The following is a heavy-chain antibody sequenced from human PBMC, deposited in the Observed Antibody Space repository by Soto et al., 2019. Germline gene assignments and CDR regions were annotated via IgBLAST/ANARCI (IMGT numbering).Heavy chain of an antibody. CDR2: IIPIFGTA. V-gene: IGHV1-69*13. Sequence: GASVKVSCKASGCTFSSYAISWVRQAPGQGLEWMGGIIPIFGTANYAQKFQGRVTITADESTSTAYMELSSLRSEDTAVYYCARDEGDRIAAGMRYYYGMDVWGQGTTVTVSS. J-gene: IGHJ6*02. CDR1: GCTFSSYA. D-gene: IGHD6-13*01. CDR3: ARDEGDRIAAGMRYYYGMDV.